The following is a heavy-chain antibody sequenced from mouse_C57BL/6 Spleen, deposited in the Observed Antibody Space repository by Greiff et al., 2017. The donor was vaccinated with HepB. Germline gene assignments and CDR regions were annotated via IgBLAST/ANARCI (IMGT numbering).Heavy chain of an antibody. V-gene: IGHV1-26*01. D-gene: IGHD2-4*01. CDR1: GYTFTDYY. J-gene: IGHJ3*01. Sequence: EVQLQQSGPELVKPGASVKISCKASGYTFTDYYMNWVKQSHGKSLEWIGDINPNNGGTSYNQKFKGKATLTVDKSSSTAYMELRSLTSEDSAVYYCARSSIRGGFAYWGQGTLVTVSA. CDR3: ARSSIRGGFAY. CDR2: INPNNGGT.